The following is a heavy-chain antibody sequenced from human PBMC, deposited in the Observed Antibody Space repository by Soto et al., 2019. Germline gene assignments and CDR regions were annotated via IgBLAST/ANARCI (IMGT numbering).Heavy chain of an antibody. Sequence: ASVKVSCKVSGYTLTELSMHWVRQAPGKGLEWMGGFDPEDGETIYAQKFQGRVTMTEDTSTDTAYMELSSLRSEDTAVYYSATWVGYFDWLSNDYWGQGTLVTVSS. V-gene: IGHV1-24*01. CDR3: ATWVGYFDWLSNDY. CDR2: FDPEDGET. J-gene: IGHJ4*02. D-gene: IGHD3-9*01. CDR1: GYTLTELS.